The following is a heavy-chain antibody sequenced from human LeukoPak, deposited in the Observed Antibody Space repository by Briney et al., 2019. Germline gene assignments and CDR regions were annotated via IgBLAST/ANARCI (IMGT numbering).Heavy chain of an antibody. CDR1: GYTFTSYD. V-gene: IGHV1-8*03. D-gene: IGHD2-2*01. J-gene: IGHJ4*02. CDR3: ARVSRYCSSTSCSYYFDY. CDR2: MNPNSGNT. Sequence: GDSVKVSCKASGYTFTSYDINWVRQATGQGLEWMGWMNPNSGNTGYAQKFQGRVTITRNTSISTAYMELSSLRSEDTAVYYCARVSRYCSSTSCSYYFDYWGQGTLVTVSS.